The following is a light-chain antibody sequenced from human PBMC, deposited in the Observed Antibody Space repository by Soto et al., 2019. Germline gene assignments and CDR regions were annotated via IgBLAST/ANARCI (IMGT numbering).Light chain of an antibody. CDR2: GAS. J-gene: IGKJ1*01. CDR1: QSVSSN. CDR3: QQYSSWHPT. Sequence: EIVMTQSPATLSVSPGERATLSCRASQSVSSNLAWYQQKPGQAPRLLIYGASTRATGIPARFSGSGSGTEFTLTISSLQSEDFAVYYCQQYSSWHPTFGQGTKVKIK. V-gene: IGKV3-15*01.